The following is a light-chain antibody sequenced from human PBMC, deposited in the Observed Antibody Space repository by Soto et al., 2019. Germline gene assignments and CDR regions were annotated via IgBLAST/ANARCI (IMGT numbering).Light chain of an antibody. CDR1: QGITNW. CDR2: DAS. Sequence: DIQMTQSPSTLSASVGDRVTITCRASQGITNWLAWYQHKPGKAPKLLIYDASGLESGVPSRFTGSGSGTEFTLTISSLQPDDFATYYCQQYNSYPWTFGQGTKVEIK. V-gene: IGKV1-5*01. J-gene: IGKJ1*01. CDR3: QQYNSYPWT.